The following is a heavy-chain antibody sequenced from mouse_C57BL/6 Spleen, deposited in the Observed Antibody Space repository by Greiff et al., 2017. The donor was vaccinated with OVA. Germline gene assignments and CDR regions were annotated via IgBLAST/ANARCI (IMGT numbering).Heavy chain of an antibody. CDR1: GYTFTSYW. J-gene: IGHJ3*01. CDR2: IHPNSGST. CDR3: ASPPGPMAWFAY. V-gene: IGHV1-64*01. D-gene: IGHD4-1*01. Sequence: QVHVKQPGAELVKPGASVKLSCKASGYTFTSYWMHWVKQRPGQGLEWIGMIHPNSGSTNYNEKFKSKATLTVDKSSSTAYMQLSSLTSEDSAVYYCASPPGPMAWFAYWGQGTLVTVSA.